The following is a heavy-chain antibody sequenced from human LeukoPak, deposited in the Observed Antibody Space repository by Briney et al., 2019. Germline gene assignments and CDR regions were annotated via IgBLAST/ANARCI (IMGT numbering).Heavy chain of an antibody. CDR3: ARDLVTVTKGFDI. D-gene: IGHD4-17*01. Sequence: SETLSLTCAVSGDSFSSHYWTWIRQSPGTGLEWIGNISHIGRTNYNPSLKSRVTISIDTSKNQFSLKLRSVTAADTAEYYCARDLVTVTKGFDIWGQGTMVSVSS. J-gene: IGHJ3*02. CDR1: GDSFSSHY. CDR2: ISHIGRT. V-gene: IGHV4-59*11.